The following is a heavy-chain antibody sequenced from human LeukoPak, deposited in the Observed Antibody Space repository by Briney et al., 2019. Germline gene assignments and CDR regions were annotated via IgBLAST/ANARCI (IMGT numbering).Heavy chain of an antibody. V-gene: IGHV3-13*01. CDR1: GLTFSNYD. CDR2: FGIAGDT. Sequence: GGSLRLSCAASGLTFSNYDRPWVRKAKGKGLNWVSGFGIAGDTHYPGSVKGRFTISRENAKNSLYLQMNSLRAGDTAVYYCARAARYYGSSGAHAFDIWGQGTMVTVS. CDR3: ARAARYYGSSGAHAFDI. D-gene: IGHD3-22*01. J-gene: IGHJ3*02.